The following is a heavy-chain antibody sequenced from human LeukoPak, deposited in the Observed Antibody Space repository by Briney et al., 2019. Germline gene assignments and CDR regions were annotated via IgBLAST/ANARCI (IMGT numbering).Heavy chain of an antibody. D-gene: IGHD4-17*01. V-gene: IGHV3-53*01. CDR2: THSSGGT. J-gene: IGHJ5*02. CDR1: GFTGSHNY. Sequence: GGSLRLSCAASGFTGSHNYMSWVRQAPGKGLEWVSATHSSGGTYYADSVKGRFTISRDTSKNTLYLQINSLSVEDTAVYYCIVFGDSNHWGQGTLVTVSS. CDR3: IVFGDSNH.